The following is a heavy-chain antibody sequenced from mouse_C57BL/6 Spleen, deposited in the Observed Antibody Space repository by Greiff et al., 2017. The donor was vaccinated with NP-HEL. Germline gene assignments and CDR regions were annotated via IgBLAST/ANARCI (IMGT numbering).Heavy chain of an antibody. Sequence: EVQLQQSGAELVKPGASVKLSCTASGFNIKDYYMHWVKQRTEQGLEWIGRIDPEDGETKYAPKFQDKATITADTSSNTAYLQLSSLTSEDTAVYYCARDYAVAYWGQGTLVTVSA. D-gene: IGHD1-1*02. CDR3: ARDYAVAY. V-gene: IGHV14-2*01. J-gene: IGHJ3*01. CDR2: IDPEDGET. CDR1: GFNIKDYY.